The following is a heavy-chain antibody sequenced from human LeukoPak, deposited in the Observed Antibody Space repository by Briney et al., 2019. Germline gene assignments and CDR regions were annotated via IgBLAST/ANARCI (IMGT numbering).Heavy chain of an antibody. D-gene: IGHD3-22*01. CDR2: ISSSGITI. CDR3: VRDDDTDAFDI. CDR1: GFTFSPYE. Sequence: SGESLRLSCASSGFTFSPYEMNWVRQAPGKGLEWVSYISSSGITIYYADSVKGRFTISRDNAKNSLSLQMNSLRAEDTAVYYCVRDDDTDAFDIWGQGTMVTVSS. V-gene: IGHV3-48*03. J-gene: IGHJ3*02.